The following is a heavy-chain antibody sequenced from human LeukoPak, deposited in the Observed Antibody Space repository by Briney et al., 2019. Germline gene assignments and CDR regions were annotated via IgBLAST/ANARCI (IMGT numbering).Heavy chain of an antibody. CDR3: ARSRFEELLVAFDI. CDR2: IYASGST. V-gene: IGHV4-4*07. J-gene: IGHJ3*02. Sequence: SETLSLTCTVSGGSISSYHWSWIRQPAGKGLEWIGRIYASGSTNYNPSLRSRVTMSVDTSKNQFSLRLSSVTAADTAVYYCARSRFEELLVAFDIWGQGTMVIVSS. D-gene: IGHD3-10*01. CDR1: GGSISSYH.